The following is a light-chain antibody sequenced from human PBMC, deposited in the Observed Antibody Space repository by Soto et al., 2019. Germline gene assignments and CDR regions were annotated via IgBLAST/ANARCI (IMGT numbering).Light chain of an antibody. J-gene: IGLJ2*01. CDR2: SSN. Sequence: QAVVTQPPSASGTPGQRVTISCSGSTSNIGSYTVNWYQQLPGTAPKLLIYSSNQRPSGVPDRFSGSKSGTSASLAITGLQSEDEAHYYCAAWDDSLNGVVFGGGTKLTVL. V-gene: IGLV1-44*01. CDR3: AAWDDSLNGVV. CDR1: TSNIGSYT.